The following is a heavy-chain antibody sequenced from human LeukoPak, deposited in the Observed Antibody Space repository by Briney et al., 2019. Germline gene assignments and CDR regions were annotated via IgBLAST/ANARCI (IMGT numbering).Heavy chain of an antibody. CDR2: ISAYNGNT. CDR3: ARDLSTWTATIYEY. D-gene: IGHD5-12*01. V-gene: IGHV1-18*01. Sequence: GASVKVSCKASGYTFTSYGISWVRQAPGQGLEWMGWISAYNGNTNYAQKLQGRVTMTTDTSTSTAYMELSSLRSDDTAVYYCARDLSTWTATIYEYWGQGTLVTVSS. J-gene: IGHJ4*02. CDR1: GYTFTSYG.